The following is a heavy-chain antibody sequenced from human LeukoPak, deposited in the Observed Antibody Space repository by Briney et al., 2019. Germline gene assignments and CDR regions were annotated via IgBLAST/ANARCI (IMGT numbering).Heavy chain of an antibody. J-gene: IGHJ1*01. Sequence: ASVKVSCXASGYTFTNYYMHWVRQAPGQGLEWMGIINPSGGSTSYAQKFQGRVTMTRDTSTSTVYMELSSLRSEDTAVYYCASSGYSRYFQHWGQGTLVTVSS. CDR3: ASSGYSRYFQH. D-gene: IGHD5-18*01. V-gene: IGHV1-46*01. CDR1: GYTFTNYY. CDR2: INPSGGST.